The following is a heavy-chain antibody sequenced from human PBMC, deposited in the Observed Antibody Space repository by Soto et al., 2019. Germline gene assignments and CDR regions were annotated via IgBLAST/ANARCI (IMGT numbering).Heavy chain of an antibody. V-gene: IGHV3-11*01. J-gene: IGHJ5*02. CDR3: ARDSSPRDTWLDL. CDR2: MSSGGGSV. CDR1: GFTFSDEY. D-gene: IGHD2-15*01. Sequence: QGQLVESGGGLVKPGGSLRLSCAASGFTFSDEYMSWIRQAPGKGLEWVSYMSSGGGSVYYADSVEGRFTISRDNAKKSLYLQMNSLSADDTAVYYCARDSSPRDTWLDLLGQGTLVTVSS.